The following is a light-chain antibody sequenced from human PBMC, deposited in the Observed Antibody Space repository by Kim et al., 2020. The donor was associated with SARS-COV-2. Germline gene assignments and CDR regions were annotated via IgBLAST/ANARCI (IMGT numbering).Light chain of an antibody. V-gene: IGLV2-14*03. CDR3: SSYTSSSTLV. J-gene: IGLJ3*02. CDR2: DVS. Sequence: GQSFTISSTGTSSDVGGYIYVSWYQQHPGKAPKLMIYDVSNRPSGVSNRFSVSKSGNTASLTISGLQAEDEADYYCSSYTSSSTLVFGGGTQLTVL. CDR1: SSDVGGYIY.